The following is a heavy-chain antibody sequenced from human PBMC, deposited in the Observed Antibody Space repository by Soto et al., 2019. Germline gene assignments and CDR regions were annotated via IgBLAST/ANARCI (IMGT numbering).Heavy chain of an antibody. CDR3: ARASAVAGTSYYYYGMDV. D-gene: IGHD6-19*01. V-gene: IGHV6-1*01. Sequence: KQSQTLSLTCAISGDSVSSNSAGWNWIRQSPSRGLEWLGRTYYRSNWYNEYAVSVKSRITMEPDTSKNQFSLQLNSVTPEDTAVYYCARASAVAGTSYYYYGMDVWGQGTTVTVSS. CDR2: TYYRSNWYN. J-gene: IGHJ6*02. CDR1: GDSVSSNSAG.